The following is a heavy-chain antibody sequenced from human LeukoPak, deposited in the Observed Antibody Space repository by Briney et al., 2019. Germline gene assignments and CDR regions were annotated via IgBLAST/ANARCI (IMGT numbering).Heavy chain of an antibody. CDR3: ARDIAVAGRAWGMDV. D-gene: IGHD6-19*01. CDR2: IYYSGST. J-gene: IGHJ6*02. Sequence: PSETLSLTCTVSGGSISSSSYYWGWIRQPPGKGLEWIGTIYYSGSTYYNPSLKSRVTISVDTSKNQFSLKLSSVTAADTAVYYCARDIAVAGRAWGMDVWGQGTTVTVSS. V-gene: IGHV4-39*07. CDR1: GGSISSSSYY.